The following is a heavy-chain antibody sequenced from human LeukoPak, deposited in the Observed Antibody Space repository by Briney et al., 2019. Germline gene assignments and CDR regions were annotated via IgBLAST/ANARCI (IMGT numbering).Heavy chain of an antibody. CDR1: GFTFSSYA. J-gene: IGHJ4*02. D-gene: IGHD6-19*01. V-gene: IGHV3-30*04. Sequence: GGSLRLSCAASGFTFSSYAMHWVRQAPGKWLEWVAVISYDGSNKYYADSVKGRFTISRDNPKNTLYLQMNSLRAEDTAVYYCARGGRSSGWYGSYFDYWGQGTLVTVSS. CDR2: ISYDGSNK. CDR3: ARGGRSSGWYGSYFDY.